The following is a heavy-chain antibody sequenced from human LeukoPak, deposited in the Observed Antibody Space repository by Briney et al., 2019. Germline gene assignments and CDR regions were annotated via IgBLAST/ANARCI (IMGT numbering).Heavy chain of an antibody. J-gene: IGHJ6*04. CDR2: IFYSGGI. CDR1: GGSISSYY. D-gene: IGHD5-18*01. Sequence: SGAPSLTCTVPGGSISSYYWSWIRQPPGKGLGWVGYIFYSGGINYNPPPKSRVTISVDTSKNQFYLKLSSVTAADTTVYYCARDTAMALYYYSMDVWGKGTTVTVSS. V-gene: IGHV4-59*01. CDR3: ARDTAMALYYYSMDV.